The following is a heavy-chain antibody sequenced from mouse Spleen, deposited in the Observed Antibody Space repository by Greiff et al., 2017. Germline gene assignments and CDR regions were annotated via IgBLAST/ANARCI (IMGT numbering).Heavy chain of an antibody. CDR3: TTSYGYYPFAY. CDR2: IDPENGDT. Sequence: EVQLQQSGAELVRPGASVKLSCTASGFNIKDDYMHWVKQRPEQGLEWIGWIDPENGDTEYASKFQGKATITADTSSNTAYLQLSSLTSEDTAVYYCTTSYGYYPFAYWGQGTLVTVSA. J-gene: IGHJ3*01. V-gene: IGHV14-4*01. CDR1: GFNIKDDY. D-gene: IGHD2-12*01.